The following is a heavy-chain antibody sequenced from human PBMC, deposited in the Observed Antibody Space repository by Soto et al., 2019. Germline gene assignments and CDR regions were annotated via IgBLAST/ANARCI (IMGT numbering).Heavy chain of an antibody. J-gene: IGHJ6*03. V-gene: IGHV1-8*02. Sequence: GASVKVSCTASVYTFTSYDINWVRQAPGQGLEWMGWMNPNSGNTGYAQKFQGRVTMTRNTSISTAYMELSSLRSEDTAVYYCARAITMVRGVIINYYYYYYMDVWGKGTTVTVSS. CDR2: MNPNSGNT. CDR1: VYTFTSYD. D-gene: IGHD3-10*01. CDR3: ARAITMVRGVIINYYYYYYMDV.